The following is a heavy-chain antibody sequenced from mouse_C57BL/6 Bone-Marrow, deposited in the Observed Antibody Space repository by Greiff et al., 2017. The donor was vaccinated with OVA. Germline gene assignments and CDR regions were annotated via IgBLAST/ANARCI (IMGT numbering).Heavy chain of an antibody. Sequence: QVQLQQPGAELVRPGTSVKLSCKASGYTFTSYWMHWVKQRPGQGLEWIGVIDPSDSYTNYNQKFKGKATLTVDTSSSTAYMQLSSLTTDDSAFYYCARSGSSYRFAYWGQGTLVTVSA. V-gene: IGHV1-59*01. J-gene: IGHJ3*01. D-gene: IGHD1-1*01. CDR2: IDPSDSYT. CDR1: GYTFTSYW. CDR3: ARSGSSYRFAY.